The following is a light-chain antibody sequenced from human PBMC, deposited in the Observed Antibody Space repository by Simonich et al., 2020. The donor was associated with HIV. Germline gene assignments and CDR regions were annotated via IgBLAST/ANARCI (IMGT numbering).Light chain of an antibody. V-gene: IGKV3-20*01. J-gene: IGKJ4*01. Sequence: EIVMTQSPATLSVSPGERATLPCRVIQIVASNLAWYQHKLVQSPRLLIYGASNRATGIPDRFSGSGSGTDFTLTISRLEPEDFAVYYCQQYGSSPVTFGGGTKVEIK. CDR1: QIVASN. CDR3: QQYGSSPVT. CDR2: GAS.